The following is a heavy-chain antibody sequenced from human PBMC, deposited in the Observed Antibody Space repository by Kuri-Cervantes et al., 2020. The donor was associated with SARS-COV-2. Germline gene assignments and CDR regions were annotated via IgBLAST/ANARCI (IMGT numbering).Heavy chain of an antibody. Sequence: GESLKISCAASGFTFSSYAMSWVRQAPGRGLEWVSAISGSGGSTYYADSVKGRFTISRDNSKNTLYLQMNSLRAEDTAVYYCAKEGITWDYYYMDVWGKGTTVTVSS. J-gene: IGHJ6*03. CDR3: AKEGITWDYYYMDV. D-gene: IGHD3-10*01. CDR1: GFTFSSYA. CDR2: ISGSGGST. V-gene: IGHV3-23*01.